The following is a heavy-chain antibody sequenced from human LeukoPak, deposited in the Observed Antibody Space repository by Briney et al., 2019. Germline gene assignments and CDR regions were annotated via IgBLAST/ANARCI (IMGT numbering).Heavy chain of an antibody. J-gene: IGHJ3*01. V-gene: IGHV3-48*03. D-gene: IGHD2-15*01. CDR3: ARDRPYCSDSTCYSDAFDL. CDR1: GFTFSTYE. CDR2: ISSSGSTI. Sequence: GGSLRLSCVASGFTFSTYEMNWVRQAPGKGLEWVSYISSSGSTIYYADSVKGRFTISRDDAKTSLYMQMNSLRAEDTAVYYCARDRPYCSDSTCYSDAFDLWGQGTMVTVSP.